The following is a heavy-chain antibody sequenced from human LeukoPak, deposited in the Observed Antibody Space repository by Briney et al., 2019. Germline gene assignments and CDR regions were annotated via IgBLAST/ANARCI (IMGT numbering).Heavy chain of an antibody. D-gene: IGHD3-10*01. CDR1: GGSISSYY. Sequence: SETLSLTCTVSGGSISSYYWSWIRQPPGKGLEWIGYIYYSGSTNYNPSLKSRVTISLDTSKNQFSLKLSSVTAADTAVYYCAITMVRGVTDYWGQGTLVTVSS. J-gene: IGHJ4*02. CDR2: IYYSGST. V-gene: IGHV4-59*08. CDR3: AITMVRGVTDY.